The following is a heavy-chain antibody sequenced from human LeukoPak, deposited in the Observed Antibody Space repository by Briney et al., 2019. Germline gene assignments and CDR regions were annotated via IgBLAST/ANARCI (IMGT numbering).Heavy chain of an antibody. J-gene: IGHJ4*02. Sequence: GGSLRLSCAAPGFTFSSYWMNWVRQAPGKGLVWVSRIASDGSSTTYADSVKGRFSISRDNAKNTLYLQMNSLRAEDTAVYYCARGRPHGNDYWGQGTLVTVSS. CDR1: GFTFSSYW. D-gene: IGHD4-23*01. V-gene: IGHV3-74*01. CDR2: IASDGSST. CDR3: ARGRPHGNDY.